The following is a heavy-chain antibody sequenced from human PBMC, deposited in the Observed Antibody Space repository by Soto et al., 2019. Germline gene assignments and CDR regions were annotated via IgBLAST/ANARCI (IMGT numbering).Heavy chain of an antibody. J-gene: IGHJ5*02. Sequence: SGPTLVNPTQTLTLTCTFSGFSLTTSGVGVGWIRQPPGKALEWLALIYWNDYNRYSPSLKVRLTITKYTSKNQVVLAMTNMDGVDTATDSCDNHTITPAAKWCDPWVLGNLCT. CDR1: GFSLTTSGVG. CDR3: DNHTITPAAKWCDP. V-gene: IGHV2-5*01. CDR2: IYWNDYN. D-gene: IGHD6-25*01.